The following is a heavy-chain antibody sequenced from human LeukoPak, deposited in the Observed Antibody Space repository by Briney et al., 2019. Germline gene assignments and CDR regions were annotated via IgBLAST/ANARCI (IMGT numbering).Heavy chain of an antibody. J-gene: IGHJ4*02. V-gene: IGHV3-23*01. CDR1: RFTVSSNC. Sequence: GGSLRLSCAASRFTVSSNCMSWVRQAPGKGLEWVSAISGSGGSTYYADSVKGRFTISRDNSKNTLYLQMNSLRAEDTAVYYCAKDRGGSYYGMSEYWGQGTLVTVSS. D-gene: IGHD1-26*01. CDR2: ISGSGGST. CDR3: AKDRGGSYYGMSEY.